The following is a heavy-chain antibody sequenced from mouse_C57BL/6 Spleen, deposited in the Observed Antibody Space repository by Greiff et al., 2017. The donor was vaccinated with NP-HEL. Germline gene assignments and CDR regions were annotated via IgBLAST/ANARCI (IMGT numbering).Heavy chain of an antibody. Sequence: QVQLQQSGAELARPGASVKLSCKASGYTFTSYGISWVKQRTGQGLEWIGEIYPRSGNTYYNEKFKGKATLTADKSSSTAYMELRSLTSEDSAVYFCARRGVYGSSLIYWYFDVWGTGTTVTVSS. CDR3: ARRGVYGSSLIYWYFDV. V-gene: IGHV1-81*01. CDR1: GYTFTSYG. CDR2: IYPRSGNT. D-gene: IGHD1-1*01. J-gene: IGHJ1*03.